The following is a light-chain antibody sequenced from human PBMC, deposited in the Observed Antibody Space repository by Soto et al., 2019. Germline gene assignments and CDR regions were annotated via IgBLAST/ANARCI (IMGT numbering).Light chain of an antibody. J-gene: IGLJ2*01. Sequence: SSELTQPPSVSVSPGQTASITCSGDKLGDKYAYWYQQKPGQSPVLVIYQNSKRPSGIPERFSGSNSGNTATLTISGTQAMDEADYYCQAWDSTNLVFGGGTKLTVL. CDR1: KLGDKY. CDR2: QNS. CDR3: QAWDSTNLV. V-gene: IGLV3-1*01.